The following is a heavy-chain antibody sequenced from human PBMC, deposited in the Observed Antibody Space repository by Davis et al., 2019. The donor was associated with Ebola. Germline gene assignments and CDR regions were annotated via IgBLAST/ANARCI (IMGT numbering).Heavy chain of an antibody. CDR1: GFAFNTFW. J-gene: IGHJ4*02. D-gene: IGHD6-13*01. V-gene: IGHV3-74*01. CDR2: VHTDGRIT. CDR3: ARDGRWGSSWYWGY. Sequence: GESLKISCAASGFAFNTFWMHWVRQTPGKGLVWVARVHTDGRITGYADSVKGRFTISRDNAKNTLYLQMNSQGVEDTAVYYWARDGRWGSSWYWGYWGQGTLVTVSS.